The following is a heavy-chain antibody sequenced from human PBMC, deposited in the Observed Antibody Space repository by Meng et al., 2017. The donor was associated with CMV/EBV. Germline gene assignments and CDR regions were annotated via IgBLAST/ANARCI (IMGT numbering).Heavy chain of an antibody. D-gene: IGHD3-9*01. V-gene: IGHV1-18*01. J-gene: IGHJ6*02. CDR1: GYTFTSYG. CDR3: ARGGIRYPYYYGMDV. Sequence: ASVKVSCKASGYTFTSYGISWVRQAPGQGLEWMGWINAYNGNTNYTQKLQGRVTMTTDTSTSTAYMELRSLRSDDTAVYYCARGGIRYPYYYGMDVWGQGTTVTVSS. CDR2: INAYNGNT.